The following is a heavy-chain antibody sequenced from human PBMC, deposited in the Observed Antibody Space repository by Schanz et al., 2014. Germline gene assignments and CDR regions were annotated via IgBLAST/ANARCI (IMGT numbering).Heavy chain of an antibody. CDR3: ARENLNWEAFDI. J-gene: IGHJ3*02. CDR1: GFTFSTYA. Sequence: EVQLVESGGGLVQPGGSLRLSCATSGFTFSTYAMSWVRQAPGKGLEWVSGISGSGVITYYEDSVKGRFTISRDNSKNTLYLQMNSLRGEDTAVYYCARENLNWEAFDIWGQGTVVTVSS. V-gene: IGHV3-23*04. D-gene: IGHD7-27*01. CDR2: ISGSGVIT.